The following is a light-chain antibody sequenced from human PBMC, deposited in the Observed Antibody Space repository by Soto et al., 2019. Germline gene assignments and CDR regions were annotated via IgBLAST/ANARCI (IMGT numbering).Light chain of an antibody. CDR1: QDVRDD. V-gene: IGKV1-17*01. CDR2: EAS. J-gene: IGKJ1*01. CDR3: LQYSSYPWT. Sequence: DIQMTQSPCSLSASVGDRVTITCRASQDVRDDLGWYQQTPGKAPERLIYEASTLHRGVPSRFSGSGSGTEFTLTISSLQPEDFATYYCLQYSSYPWTFGQGTNVEIK.